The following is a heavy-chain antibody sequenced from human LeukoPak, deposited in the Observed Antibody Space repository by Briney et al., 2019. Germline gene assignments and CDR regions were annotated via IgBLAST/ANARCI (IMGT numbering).Heavy chain of an antibody. V-gene: IGHV1-69*04. CDR1: GGTFSSYT. D-gene: IGHD4-17*01. Sequence: SVKVSCKASGGTFSSYTISWVRQAPGQGLEWMGRIIPILGIANYAQKFQGRVTITADKSTSTAYMELSSLRSEDTAVYYCARDRRKRDGDYVSPYYYYMDVWGKGTTVTVSS. J-gene: IGHJ6*03. CDR2: IIPILGIA. CDR3: ARDRRKRDGDYVSPYYYYMDV.